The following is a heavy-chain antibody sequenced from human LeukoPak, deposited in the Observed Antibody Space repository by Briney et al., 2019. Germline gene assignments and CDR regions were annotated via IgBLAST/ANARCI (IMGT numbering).Heavy chain of an antibody. V-gene: IGHV4-4*02. D-gene: IGHD6-19*01. J-gene: IGHJ4*02. CDR3: ARHSDPLSWLAHSYFDY. CDR2: VNLQGST. CDR1: GGSISNTNW. Sequence: PSETLSLTCGVSGGSISNTNWWTWVRQPPGKGLEWIGEVNLQGSTNYNPSLKSRVAISVDKSENHISLKLTSVTAADTAVYYCARHSDPLSWLAHSYFDYWGQGTLVTVSS.